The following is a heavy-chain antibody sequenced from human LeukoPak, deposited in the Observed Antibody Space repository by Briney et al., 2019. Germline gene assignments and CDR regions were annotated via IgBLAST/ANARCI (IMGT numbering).Heavy chain of an antibody. CDR3: ARRYYHSTEFDP. J-gene: IGHJ5*02. V-gene: IGHV5-51*01. D-gene: IGHD2/OR15-2a*01. Sequence: GESLKISCKASGYGFSNYWIGWVRQLPGKGLEWVGFIYPADSSTRYSPSFQGQVTISADKSISTAYLQWSSLKASDTAMYYYARRYYHSTEFDPWGQGTLVTVSS. CDR1: GYGFSNYW. CDR2: IYPADSST.